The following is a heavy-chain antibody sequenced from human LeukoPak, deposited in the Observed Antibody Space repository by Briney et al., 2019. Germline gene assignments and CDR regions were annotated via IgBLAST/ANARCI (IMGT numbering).Heavy chain of an antibody. D-gene: IGHD6-13*01. V-gene: IGHV3-7*01. CDR2: IKQDGSEK. Sequence: GGSLRLSCTASGFTFTSNWMSWVRQAPGKGLEWVANIKQDGSEKYYVDSVKGRFTISRDNAKNSLYLQMNSLRAEDTAVYYCARYSSSWLYNWFDPWGQGTLVTVSS. J-gene: IGHJ5*02. CDR1: GFTFTSNW. CDR3: ARYSSSWLYNWFDP.